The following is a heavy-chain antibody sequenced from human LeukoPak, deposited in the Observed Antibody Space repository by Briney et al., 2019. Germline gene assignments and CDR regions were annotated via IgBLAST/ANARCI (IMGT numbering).Heavy chain of an antibody. D-gene: IGHD1/OR15-1a*01. J-gene: IGHJ4*02. CDR2: VYYSGST. CDR3: ARSIIGTRSKFDY. CDR1: GGSISSYY. V-gene: IGHV4-59*08. Sequence: SETLSLTCTVSGGSISSYYWSWTRQPPGKGLEWIGYVYYSGSTNYNPSLKSRVTISVDTSKNHFSLKLSSVTAADTAVYSCARSIIGTRSKFDYWGQGTLVTVSS.